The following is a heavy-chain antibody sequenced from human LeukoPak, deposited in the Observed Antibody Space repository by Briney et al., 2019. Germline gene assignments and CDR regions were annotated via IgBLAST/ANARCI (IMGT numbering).Heavy chain of an antibody. D-gene: IGHD4-17*01. CDR1: GGSISSGGYY. V-gene: IGHV4-31*03. Sequence: SETLPLTCTVSGGSISSGGYYWSWLRQHPGTGLEWVGYIYYSGSTYYNPSLKSRVTISVDTSKNQFSLKLSSVTAADTAVYYCARVRYGDDYYYYGMDVWGQGTTVTVSS. J-gene: IGHJ6*02. CDR2: IYYSGST. CDR3: ARVRYGDDYYYYGMDV.